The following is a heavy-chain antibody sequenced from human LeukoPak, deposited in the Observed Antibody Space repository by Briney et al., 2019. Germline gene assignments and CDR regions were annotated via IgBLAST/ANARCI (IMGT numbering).Heavy chain of an antibody. J-gene: IGHJ4*02. CDR2: ISGSGGST. V-gene: IGHV3-23*01. CDR1: GSTFSSYA. D-gene: IGHD4-17*01. CDR3: ARDFAENSYGDFDC. Sequence: PGGSLRLSCAASGSTFSSYAMNWVRQAPGKGLEWVSAISGSGGSTYYADSVNGRFTISRDNSKNTLYLQINSLRAEDTALYYCARDFAENSYGDFDCWGQGTLVTVSS.